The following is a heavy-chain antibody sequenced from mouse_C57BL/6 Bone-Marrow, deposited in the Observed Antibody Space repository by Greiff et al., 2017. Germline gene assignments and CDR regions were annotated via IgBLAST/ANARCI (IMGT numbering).Heavy chain of an antibody. J-gene: IGHJ2*01. CDR3: TTDGNGVEYYFDY. CDR1: GFNIKDDY. CDR2: IDPENGDT. V-gene: IGHV14-4*01. D-gene: IGHD2-1*01. Sequence: VQLKQSGAELVRPGASVKLSCTASGFNIKDDYMHWVKQRPEQGLEWIGWIDPENGDTEYASKFQGKATITADTSSNTAYLQLSSLTSEDTAVYYCTTDGNGVEYYFDYWGQGTTLTVSS.